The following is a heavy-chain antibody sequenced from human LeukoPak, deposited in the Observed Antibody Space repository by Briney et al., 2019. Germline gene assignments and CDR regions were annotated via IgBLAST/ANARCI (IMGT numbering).Heavy chain of an antibody. CDR2: INIGGTNT. J-gene: IGHJ5*02. V-gene: IGHV3-11*01. CDR3: ATDGAGFDT. Sequence: GGSLRLSCATSGFTFNDYYMSWIRQAPGKGLEWLSYINIGGTNTHFADSVKGRFTISRDNAKKSLYLEMNNLRAEDTAVYYCATDGAGFDTWGQGVLVTVSS. CDR1: GFTFNDYY.